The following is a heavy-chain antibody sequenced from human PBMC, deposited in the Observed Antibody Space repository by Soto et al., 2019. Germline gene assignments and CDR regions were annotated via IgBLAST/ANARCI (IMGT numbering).Heavy chain of an antibody. CDR3: ARDNIGYCSSTSCPTAYYYGMDV. J-gene: IGHJ6*02. V-gene: IGHV3-74*01. CDR1: GFTFSSYW. Sequence: GGSLRLSCAASGFTFSSYWMHWVRQAPGRGLVWVSRINSDGSSTSYADSVKGRFTISRDNAKNTLYLQMNSLRAEDTAVYYCARDNIGYCSSTSCPTAYYYGMDVWGQGTTVTVSS. CDR2: INSDGSST. D-gene: IGHD2-2*01.